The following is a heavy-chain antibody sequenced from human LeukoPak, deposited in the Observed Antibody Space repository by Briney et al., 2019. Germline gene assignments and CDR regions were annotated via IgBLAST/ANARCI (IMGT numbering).Heavy chain of an antibody. J-gene: IGHJ4*02. D-gene: IGHD6-19*01. CDR3: ARGGTAVAGIEGFYGRIGRLDY. CDR1: GYTFTSYY. CDR2: INPSGGST. V-gene: IGHV1-46*01. Sequence: GESLKISCKASGYTFTSYYMHWVRQAPGQGLEWMGIINPSGGSTSYAQKFQGRVTMTRDTSTSTVYMELSSLRSEDMAVYYCARGGTAVAGIEGFYGRIGRLDYWGQGTLSPSPQ.